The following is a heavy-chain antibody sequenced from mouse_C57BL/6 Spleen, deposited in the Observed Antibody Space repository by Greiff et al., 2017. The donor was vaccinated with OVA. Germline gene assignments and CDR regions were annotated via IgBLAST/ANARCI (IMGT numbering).Heavy chain of an antibody. J-gene: IGHJ4*01. CDR1: GFTFSSYA. V-gene: IGHV5-9-1*02. Sequence: EVKLVESGEGLVKPGGSLKLSCAASGFTFSSYAMSWVRQTPEKRLEWVAYISSGGDYIYYADTVKGRFTISRDNARNTLYLQMSSLKSEDTAMYYCTRPYYSNYNAMDYWGQGTSVTVSS. CDR2: ISSGGDYI. CDR3: TRPYYSNYNAMDY. D-gene: IGHD2-5*01.